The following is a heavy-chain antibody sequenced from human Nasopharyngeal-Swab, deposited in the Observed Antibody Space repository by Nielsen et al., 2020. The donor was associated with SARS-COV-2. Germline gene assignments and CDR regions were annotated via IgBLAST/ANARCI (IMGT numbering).Heavy chain of an antibody. CDR2: MNPNSGNT. J-gene: IGHJ4*02. D-gene: IGHD3-22*01. V-gene: IGHV1-8*01. CDR3: ARATNLINMIGGVIPGRGPLDY. Sequence: WVRRAPGQGLEWMGWMNPNSGNTGYAQKFQGRVTMTRNTSISTAYMELSSLRPEDTAVYYCARATNLINMIGGVIPGRGPLDYWGQGTLVTVSS.